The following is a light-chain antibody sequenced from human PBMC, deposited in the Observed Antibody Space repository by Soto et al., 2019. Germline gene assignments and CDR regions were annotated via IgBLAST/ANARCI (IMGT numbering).Light chain of an antibody. J-gene: IGKJ1*01. CDR2: DAS. V-gene: IGKV3D-20*01. Sequence: EIVLTQSPSTLSWSSGERATLSCGASQRVSNNFAWYQQKPGQAPRLLIYDASNRATGIPARFSGSGSGTDFNLTISRLETEDFAVYYCQQYGSSPWTFGQGTKVDIK. CDR1: QRVSNN. CDR3: QQYGSSPWT.